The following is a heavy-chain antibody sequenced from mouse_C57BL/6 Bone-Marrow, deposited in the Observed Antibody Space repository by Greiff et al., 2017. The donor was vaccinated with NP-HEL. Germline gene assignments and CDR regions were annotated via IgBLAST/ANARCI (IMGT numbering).Heavy chain of an antibody. J-gene: IGHJ2*01. V-gene: IGHV1-19*01. CDR2: INPYNGGT. CDR1: GYTFTDYY. D-gene: IGHD1-1*01. CDR3: AREMRYYDFDY. Sequence: VQLQQSGPVLVKPGASVKMSCKASGYTFTDYYMNWVKQSHGKSLEWIGVINPYNGGTSYNQKFKGKATLTVDKSSSTAYMELNSLTSEDSAVYYCAREMRYYDFDYWGQGTTLTVSS.